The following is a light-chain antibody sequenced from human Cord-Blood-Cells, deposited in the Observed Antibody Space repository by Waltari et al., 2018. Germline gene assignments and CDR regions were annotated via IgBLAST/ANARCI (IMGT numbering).Light chain of an antibody. CDR1: SSDVGVSNY. CDR2: EVS. J-gene: IGLJ1*01. CDR3: SSYTSSSTLV. V-gene: IGLV2-14*01. Sequence: QSALTQPASVSGSPGQSITISCTGTSSDVGVSNYVSWYQQHPGKAPKLMIYEVSNRPSGVSNRFSGSKSGNTASLTISGLQAEDEADYYCSSYTSSSTLVFGTGTKVTVL.